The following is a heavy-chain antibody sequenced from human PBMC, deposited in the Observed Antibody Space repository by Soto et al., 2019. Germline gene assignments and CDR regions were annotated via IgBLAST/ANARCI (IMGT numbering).Heavy chain of an antibody. CDR3: LKDDPNGSIDD. J-gene: IGHJ4*02. CDR2: VSPTGDTV. D-gene: IGHD3-10*01. V-gene: IGHV3-9*01. CDR1: GFRFEQYV. Sequence: VQVVASGGGLVQPGRSLRLSCAVSGFRFEQYVMHWVRQPPGKGLECVSTVSPTGDTVAYADSVEGRFTVSRDKAKNSLYLQMNSLKVDDTAFYYCLKDDPNGSIDDWGQGTLVTVSS.